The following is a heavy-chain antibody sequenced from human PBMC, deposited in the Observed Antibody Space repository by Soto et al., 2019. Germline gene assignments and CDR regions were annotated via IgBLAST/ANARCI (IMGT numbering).Heavy chain of an antibody. J-gene: IGHJ6*02. CDR3: ARDRWAYGRDV. CDR1: GYTFTSYG. CDR2: ISAYNGNT. Sequence: QVQLVQSGAEVKKPGASVKVSCKASGYTFTSYGISWVRQAPGQGLEWMGWISAYNGNTNYAQKLQGRVTMTTDTAKITANMELRSLRSDYTGVYYWARDRWAYGRDVWGQGTTVTVSS. V-gene: IGHV1-18*01.